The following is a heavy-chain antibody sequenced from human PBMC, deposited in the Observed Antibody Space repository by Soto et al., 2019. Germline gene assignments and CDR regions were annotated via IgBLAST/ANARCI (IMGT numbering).Heavy chain of an antibody. V-gene: IGHV3-23*01. CDR3: AKDLIYGYNSGRPSDS. J-gene: IGHJ4*02. Sequence: EVHLLESGGGLVQPGGSLRLSCAASGFTFSSFAMSWVRQAPGKGLEWVSAIGSRGDSTYYADSVKGRFTISRDNSKNTLYLQMNSLRAEDSAVYYCAKDLIYGYNSGRPSDSWGQGTLVTVSS. CDR1: GFTFSSFA. CDR2: IGSRGDST. D-gene: IGHD6-19*01.